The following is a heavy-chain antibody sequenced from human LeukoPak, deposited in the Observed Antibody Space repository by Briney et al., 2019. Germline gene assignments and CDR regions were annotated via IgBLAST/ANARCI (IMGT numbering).Heavy chain of an antibody. CDR3: ARAMSPALGDYYYMDV. CDR2: IYYSGST. V-gene: IGHV4-59*08. J-gene: IGHJ6*03. D-gene: IGHD3-16*01. Sequence: SETLSLTCTVSGGSISSYYWSWIRQPPGKGLEWIGYIYYSGSTNYNPSLKSRVTISVDTSKNQFSLKLSSVTAADTAVYYCARAMSPALGDYYYMDVWGKGTTVTVSS. CDR1: GGSISSYY.